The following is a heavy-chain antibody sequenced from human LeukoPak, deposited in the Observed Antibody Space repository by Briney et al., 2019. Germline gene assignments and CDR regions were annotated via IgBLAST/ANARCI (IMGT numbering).Heavy chain of an antibody. CDR2: ITGSGDNT. Sequence: GGSLRLSCAASGFTFTTQAMPWFGQPQPKGRKWVSAITGSGDNTYYADSVKGRFTISRNNSKNTLYLQMNSLSAEDTAVYYCAKMQGYFDLWGRGTLVTVSS. J-gene: IGHJ2*01. V-gene: IGHV3-23*01. CDR1: GFTFTTQA. CDR3: AKMQGYFDL.